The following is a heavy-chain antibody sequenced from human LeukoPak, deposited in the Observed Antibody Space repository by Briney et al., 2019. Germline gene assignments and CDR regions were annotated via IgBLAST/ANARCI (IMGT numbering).Heavy chain of an antibody. CDR2: INHSGST. J-gene: IGHJ5*02. V-gene: IGHV4-34*01. D-gene: IGHD2-15*01. Sequence: SETLSLTCAVYGGSFSGYYWSWIRQPPGKGLEWIGEINHSGSTNYNPSLKSRVTISVDTSKNQFSLKLSSVTAADTAVYYCATLPCCSGGSCYPAPWGQGTLVTVSS. CDR3: ATLPCCSGGSCYPAP. CDR1: GGSFSGYY.